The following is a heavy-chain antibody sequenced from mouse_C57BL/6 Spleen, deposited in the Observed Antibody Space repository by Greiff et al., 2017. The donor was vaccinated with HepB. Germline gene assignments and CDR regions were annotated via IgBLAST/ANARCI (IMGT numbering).Heavy chain of an antibody. D-gene: IGHD2-12*01. CDR1: GFNIKDDY. CDR3: ATVTPGAY. J-gene: IGHJ3*01. CDR2: IDPANGDT. V-gene: IGHV14-4*01. Sequence: VQLQQSGAELVRPGASVKLSCTASGFNIKDDYMHWVKQRPEQGLEWIGGIDPANGDTQYASKFKGKATITADTSSTTAYLQLSSLTSEDTAVYYCATVTPGAYWGQGTLVTVSA.